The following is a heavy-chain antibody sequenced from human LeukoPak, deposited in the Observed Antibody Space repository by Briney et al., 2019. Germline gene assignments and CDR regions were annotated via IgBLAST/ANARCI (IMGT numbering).Heavy chain of an antibody. CDR2: IKSKTDGGTT. CDR1: GFTFSNAW. V-gene: IGHV3-15*01. J-gene: IGHJ6*03. CDR3: TTAGSGSGSYYNVYYYYYMDV. D-gene: IGHD3-10*01. Sequence: GGSLRLSCAASGFTFSNAWMSWVRQAPGKGLEWVGRIKSKTDGGTTDYAAPVKGRFTISRDDSKNTLYLQMNSLKTEDTAVYYCTTAGSGSGSYYNVYYYYYMDVWGKGTTVTVSS.